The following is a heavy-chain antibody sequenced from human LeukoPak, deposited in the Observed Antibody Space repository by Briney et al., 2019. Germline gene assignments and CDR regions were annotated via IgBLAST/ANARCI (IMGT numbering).Heavy chain of an antibody. Sequence: KPSETLSLACAVYGGSFSGYYWSWIRHPPGKGLEWIGEINHSGSTNYNPSLKSRVTISVDTSKNQFSLKLSSVTAADTAVYYCARLLLWFGELSFDYWGQGTLVTVSS. D-gene: IGHD3-10*01. J-gene: IGHJ4*02. CDR3: ARLLLWFGELSFDY. CDR1: GGSFSGYY. V-gene: IGHV4-34*01. CDR2: INHSGST.